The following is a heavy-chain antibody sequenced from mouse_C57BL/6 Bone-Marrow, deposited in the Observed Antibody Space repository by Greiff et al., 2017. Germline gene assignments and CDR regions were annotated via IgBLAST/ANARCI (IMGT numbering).Heavy chain of an antibody. Sequence: DVQLVESGGGLVKPGGSLKLSCAASGFTFSDYGMHWVRQAPEKGLEWVAYISSGSSTIYYADTVKGRFTISRDNAKNTLFLQMTSLRSEDTAMYYSSMATVVATSYYFDYWGQGTTLTVSS. CDR2: ISSGSSTI. V-gene: IGHV5-17*01. D-gene: IGHD1-1*01. CDR3: SMATVVATSYYFDY. CDR1: GFTFSDYG. J-gene: IGHJ2*01.